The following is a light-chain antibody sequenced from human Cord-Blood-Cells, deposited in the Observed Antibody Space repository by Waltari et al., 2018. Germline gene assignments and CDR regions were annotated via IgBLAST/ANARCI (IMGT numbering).Light chain of an antibody. CDR1: QSVLYSSNNKNY. V-gene: IGKV4-1*01. Sequence: DIVMTQSPDSLAVSLGERATINCKSSQSVLYSSNNKNYLAWYQQKPGQPPKLLIYWASTRESGVPDRFSGSGSGTDVTLTISSLQAEAVAVYYCQQYYSTPPTFGQGTKVEIK. CDR2: WAS. J-gene: IGKJ1*01. CDR3: QQYYSTPPT.